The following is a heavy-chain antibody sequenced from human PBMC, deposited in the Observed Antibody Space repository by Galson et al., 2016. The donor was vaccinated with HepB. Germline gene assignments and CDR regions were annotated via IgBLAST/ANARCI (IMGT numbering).Heavy chain of an antibody. V-gene: IGHV3-15*07. CDR1: GFTFSHAW. J-gene: IGHJ6*02. D-gene: IGHD5-12*01. CDR3: TTTIVAAYGFYYYGMDV. CDR2: IKSNTDGGTT. Sequence: SLRLSCAVSGFTFSHAWMNWVRQAPGKGLEWVGRIKSNTDGGTTDYATPVKGRFTISRDDSKNTLYLQMNSLKTEDTAVYYCTTTIVAAYGFYYYGMDVWGQGTTVTVSS.